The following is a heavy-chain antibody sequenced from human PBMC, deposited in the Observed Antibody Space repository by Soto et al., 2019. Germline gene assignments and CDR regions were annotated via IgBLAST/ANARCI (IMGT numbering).Heavy chain of an antibody. CDR3: ATSSGYYPVGYLAY. D-gene: IGHD3-22*01. J-gene: IGHJ4*02. CDR2: ISGSGGST. V-gene: IGHV3-23*01. Sequence: PGGSLRLSCAASGVTFSSYAMSWVRQAPGKGLEWVSAISGSGGSTYYADSVKGRFTISRDNSKNTLYLQMNSLRAEDTAVYYCATSSGYYPVGYLAYWGQGTLVTVSS. CDR1: GVTFSSYA.